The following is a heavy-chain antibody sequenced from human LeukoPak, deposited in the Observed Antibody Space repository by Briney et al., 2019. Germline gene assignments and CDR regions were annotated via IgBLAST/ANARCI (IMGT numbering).Heavy chain of an antibody. D-gene: IGHD3-22*01. J-gene: IGHJ4*02. Sequence: AGSLRLSCAASGFRFDSFYMGWIRQVPGKGLDYIALISASGAVPYYAESVKGRSTISRDNAKNSVSLQMNSLSADDTAVYYCARSLIVASEDYWGQGTLVTVSS. CDR1: GFRFDSFY. CDR2: ISASGAVP. V-gene: IGHV3-11*04. CDR3: ARSLIVASEDY.